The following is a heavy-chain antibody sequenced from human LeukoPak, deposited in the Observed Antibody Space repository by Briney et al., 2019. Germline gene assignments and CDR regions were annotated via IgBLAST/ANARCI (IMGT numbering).Heavy chain of an antibody. V-gene: IGHV1-24*01. Sequence: ASVKVSCKVSGYTLTELSTHWVRQAPGKGLEWMGGFDPEDGETIYAQKFQGRVTMTEDTSTDTAYMELSSLRSEDTAVYYCATQPPGASGIYYFYTDVWGKGTTVTISS. CDR3: ATQPPGASGIYYFYTDV. CDR2: FDPEDGET. D-gene: IGHD1-14*01. CDR1: GYTLTELS. J-gene: IGHJ6*03.